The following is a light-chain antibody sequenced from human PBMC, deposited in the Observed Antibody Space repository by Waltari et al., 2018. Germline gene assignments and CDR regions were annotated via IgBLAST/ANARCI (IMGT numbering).Light chain of an antibody. V-gene: IGLV1-47*01. CDR1: RSNLAGHF. Sequence: SVLTQPPSASGTPAPTVTIPCSGSRSNLAGHFVSWYPPLPGLAPQLLIYKTNQRPSGVPDRFSGSKSGTSASLAISGLRSDDEAEYYCAAWDDNLTGPLFGGGTKVTVL. CDR3: AAWDDNLTGPL. CDR2: KTN. J-gene: IGLJ3*02.